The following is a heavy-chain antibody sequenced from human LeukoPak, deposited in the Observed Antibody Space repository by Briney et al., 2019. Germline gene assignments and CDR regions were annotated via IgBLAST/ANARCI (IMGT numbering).Heavy chain of an antibody. CDR3: ARGYYDFWSGIA. J-gene: IGHJ5*02. Sequence: PGGSLRLSCAASGFTVSSNYMSWVRQAAGKGLEWVSVIYSGGSTYYADSVKGRCTISRDNSKNTLYLQMNSLRAEDTAVYYCARGYYDFWSGIAWGQGTLVTVSS. V-gene: IGHV3-66*02. D-gene: IGHD3-3*01. CDR2: IYSGGST. CDR1: GFTVSSNY.